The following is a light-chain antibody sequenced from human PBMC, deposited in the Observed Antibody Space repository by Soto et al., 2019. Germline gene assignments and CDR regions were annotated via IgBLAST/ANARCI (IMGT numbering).Light chain of an antibody. Sequence: QSVLAQPASVSGSPGHSITISCSVTNTDVGGYNYVSWYQQYPGKAPKLIIYEVSNRPSGVSNRFSGSKYGSTASLTISGLQAEDEGDYYCSSYSDNSTYVFATGTKVTVL. V-gene: IGLV2-14*03. CDR3: SSYSDNSTYV. CDR2: EVS. CDR1: NTDVGGYNY. J-gene: IGLJ1*01.